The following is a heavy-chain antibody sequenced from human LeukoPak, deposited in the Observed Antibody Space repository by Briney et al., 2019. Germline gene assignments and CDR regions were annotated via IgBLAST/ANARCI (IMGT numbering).Heavy chain of an antibody. Sequence: GGSLRLSCAASGFTFSSDWMSWVRQAPGKGLEWVANIKQDGSEKYYVDSVKSRFTISRDNAKNSLYLQMNSLRAEDTAVYYCAREASNDTPYYDFWSGYFRPAGYWGQGTLVTVSS. CDR3: AREASNDTPYYDFWSGYFRPAGY. CDR2: IKQDGSEK. J-gene: IGHJ4*02. CDR1: GFTFSSDW. V-gene: IGHV3-7*01. D-gene: IGHD3-3*01.